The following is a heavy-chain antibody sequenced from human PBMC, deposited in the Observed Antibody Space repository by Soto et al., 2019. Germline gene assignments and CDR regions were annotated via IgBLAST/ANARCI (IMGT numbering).Heavy chain of an antibody. CDR3: AKESMPEHYGDTLFDY. V-gene: IGHV3-23*01. CDR2: FSAGGRA. Sequence: EVQLLESGGGLVQPGGSLRLSCEASGFSFSNYALSWVRQSPGKGLEWVSTFSAGGRAYYADSVKGRFTIAKDTSKNTVHLQASCLRAEDTAVYYCAKESMPEHYGDTLFDYWGQGTRVTVSS. J-gene: IGHJ4*02. CDR1: GFSFSNYA. D-gene: IGHD4-17*01.